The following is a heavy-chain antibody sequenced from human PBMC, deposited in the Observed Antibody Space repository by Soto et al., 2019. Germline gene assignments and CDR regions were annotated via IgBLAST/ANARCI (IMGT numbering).Heavy chain of an antibody. CDR3: ARMWGAYGDYSSYHGMGF. CDR1: GGSISSYY. V-gene: IGHV4-59*01. J-gene: IGHJ6*02. D-gene: IGHD4-17*01. CDR2: IYYSGST. Sequence: SETLSLTCTVSGGSISSYYWSWIRQPPGKGLEWIGYIYYSGSTNYNPSLKSRVTISVDTSKNQFSLKLSSVTAADTPVYYCARMWGAYGDYSSYHGMGFWGQGTTVTVSS.